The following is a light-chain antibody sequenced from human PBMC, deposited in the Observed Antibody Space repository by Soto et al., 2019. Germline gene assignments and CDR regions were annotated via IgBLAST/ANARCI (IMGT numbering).Light chain of an antibody. CDR1: QSVSSTY. J-gene: IGKJ1*01. CDR3: QYYGTSPRT. V-gene: IGKV3-20*01. CDR2: GAS. Sequence: EIVLTQSPGTLSLFPGERATLSCRASQSVSSTYLAWYQQKPGQAPRLLIYGASSRATGIPDRFSGSGSGTAFTLTISRLEPEDSAVYYCQYYGTSPRTFGQGTKVEIK.